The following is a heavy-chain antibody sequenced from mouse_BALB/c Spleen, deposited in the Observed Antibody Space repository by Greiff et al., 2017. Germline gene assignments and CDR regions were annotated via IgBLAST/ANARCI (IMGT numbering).Heavy chain of an antibody. D-gene: IGHD1-1*01. J-gene: IGHJ1*01. Sequence: EVQRVESGPGLVKPSQSLSLTCSVTGYSITSGYYWNWIRQFPGNKLEWMGYISYDGSNNYNPSLKNRISITRDTSKNQFFLKLNSVTTEDTATYYCARKIYYYGSSHWYFDVWGAGTTVTVSS. V-gene: IGHV3-6*02. CDR3: ARKIYYYGSSHWYFDV. CDR1: GYSITSGYY. CDR2: ISYDGSN.